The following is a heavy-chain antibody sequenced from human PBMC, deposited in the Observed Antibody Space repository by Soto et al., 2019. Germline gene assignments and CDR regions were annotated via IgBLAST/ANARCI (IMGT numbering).Heavy chain of an antibody. J-gene: IGHJ3*02. Sequence: GGSLRLSCAASGFTFSSYSMNWVRQAPGKGLEWVSSISSSSSYIYYADSVKGRFTISRDNAKNSLYLQMNSLRAEDTAVYYCARDGYFDWPISPLGAFDIWGQGTMVTVSS. D-gene: IGHD3-9*01. CDR1: GFTFSSYS. CDR3: ARDGYFDWPISPLGAFDI. V-gene: IGHV3-21*01. CDR2: ISSSSSYI.